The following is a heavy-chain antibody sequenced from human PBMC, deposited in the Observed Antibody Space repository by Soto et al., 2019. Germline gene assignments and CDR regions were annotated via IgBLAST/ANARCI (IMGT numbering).Heavy chain of an antibody. CDR3: ANARGYSGYDSAYYYYYGMDV. D-gene: IGHD5-12*01. J-gene: IGHJ6*02. Sequence: PGGSLRLSCAASGFTFSSYGMHWVRQAPGKGLEWVAVISYDGSNKYYADSVKGRFTISRDNSKNTLYLQMNSLRAEDTAVYYCANARGYSGYDSAYYYYYGMDVWGQGTTVTVSS. CDR2: ISYDGSNK. V-gene: IGHV3-30*18. CDR1: GFTFSSYG.